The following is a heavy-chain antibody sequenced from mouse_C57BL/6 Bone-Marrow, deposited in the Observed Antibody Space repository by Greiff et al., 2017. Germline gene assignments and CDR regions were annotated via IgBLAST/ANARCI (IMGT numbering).Heavy chain of an antibody. CDR1: GYSFTGYY. V-gene: IGHV1-42*01. Sequence: VQLQQSGPELVKPGASVKISCKASGYSFTGYYMNWVKQSPEKSLEWIGEINPSTGGTTYNQKFKAKATLTVDKSSSTAYMQLKRLTSEDSAVYYCARGGVTTVVAHYFDYWGQGTALTVSA. CDR3: ARGGVTTVVAHYFDY. D-gene: IGHD1-1*01. CDR2: INPSTGGT. J-gene: IGHJ2*01.